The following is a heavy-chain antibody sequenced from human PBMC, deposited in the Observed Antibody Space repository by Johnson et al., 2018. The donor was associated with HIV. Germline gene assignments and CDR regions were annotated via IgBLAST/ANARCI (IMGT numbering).Heavy chain of an antibody. Sequence: QMQLVESGGGVVQPGGSLRLSCAASGFTFSSYGMHWVRQAPGKGLEWVAVIWYDGSNKYYADSVKGRFTISRDNSKNTLYLQMNSLRAEDTAVSYCARLNDYLWGQRGAFDIWCRGTMVSVSS. V-gene: IGHV3-33*01. CDR2: IWYDGSNK. D-gene: IGHD3-16*01. CDR3: ARLNDYLWGQRGAFDI. J-gene: IGHJ3*02. CDR1: GFTFSSYG.